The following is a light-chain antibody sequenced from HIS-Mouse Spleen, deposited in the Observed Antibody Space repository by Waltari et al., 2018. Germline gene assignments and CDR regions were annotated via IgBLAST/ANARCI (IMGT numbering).Light chain of an antibody. J-gene: IGLJ2*01. CDR1: NIGSKS. Sequence: SYVLTQPPSVSVAPGQTAMITCGGNNIGSKSVHWYQQKPGQAPVLVVYDDSDRPSGSPERFSGSNSGNTATLTISRVEAGDEADYYCQVWDSSSDHVVFGGGTKLTVL. CDR3: QVWDSSSDHVV. CDR2: DDS. V-gene: IGLV3-21*02.